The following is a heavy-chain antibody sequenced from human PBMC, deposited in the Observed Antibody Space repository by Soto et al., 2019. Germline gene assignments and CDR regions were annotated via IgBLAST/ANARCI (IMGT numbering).Heavy chain of an antibody. V-gene: IGHV3-7*01. CDR1: GFPFGYYW. CDR3: ARGGLLDFWNGYYIGYYYYCMDV. CDR2: IKMDASEK. J-gene: IGHJ6*02. D-gene: IGHD3-3*01. Sequence: GGSLRLSCVASGFPFGYYWMSWVRQAPGKGLEWLATIKMDASEKKYVDSVKGRFTMSRDNAKNSLYLQMDSLRTEDTAVYYCARGGLLDFWNGYYIGYYYYCMDVWGQGTTVTVSS.